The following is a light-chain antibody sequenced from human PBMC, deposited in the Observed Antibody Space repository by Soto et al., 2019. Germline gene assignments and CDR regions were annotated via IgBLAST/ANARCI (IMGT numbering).Light chain of an antibody. J-gene: IGKJ1*01. V-gene: IGKV1-5*03. CDR1: QSIRSW. CDR3: QQYDTYPWT. CDR2: KAS. Sequence: DIQMTQSPSTLSASVGDRVTITCRAGQSIRSWLAWYQQKPGKAPNLLIYKASSLQSGVPSRFSGSGSGTEFTLTISSLQPEDFATYYCQQYDTYPWTFGQGTKVEIK.